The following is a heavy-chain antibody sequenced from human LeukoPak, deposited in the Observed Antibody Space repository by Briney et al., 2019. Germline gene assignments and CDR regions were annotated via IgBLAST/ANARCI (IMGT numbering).Heavy chain of an antibody. CDR3: ARESGYGSGSYPDY. V-gene: IGHV3-21*01. J-gene: IGHJ4*02. Sequence: GGSLRLSCAASGFTFSSYSMNWVRQAPGKGLEWVSSISSSSSYIFYADSVEGRFTISRDNAKNSLYLQMNSLRAEDTAVYYCARESGYGSGSYPDYWGQGTLVTVSS. CDR1: GFTFSSYS. CDR2: ISSSSSYI. D-gene: IGHD3-10*01.